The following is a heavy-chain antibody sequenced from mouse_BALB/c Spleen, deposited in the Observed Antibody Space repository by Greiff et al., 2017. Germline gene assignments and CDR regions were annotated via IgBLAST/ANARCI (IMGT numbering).Heavy chain of an antibody. Sequence: QVQLKESGPGLVAPSQSLSITCTVSGFSLTSYGVHWVRQPPGKGLEWLGVIWAGGSTNYNSALMSRLSISKDNSKSQVFLKMNSLQTDDTAMYYCARPYYGSSYHYYAMDYWGQGTSVTVSS. D-gene: IGHD1-1*01. CDR1: GFSLTSYG. CDR2: IWAGGST. V-gene: IGHV2-9*02. CDR3: ARPYYGSSYHYYAMDY. J-gene: IGHJ4*01.